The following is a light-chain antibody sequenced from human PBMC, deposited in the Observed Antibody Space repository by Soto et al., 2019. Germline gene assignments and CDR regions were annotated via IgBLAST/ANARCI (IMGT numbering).Light chain of an antibody. J-gene: IGKJ4*01. CDR3: QKYNSAPLT. CDR2: AAS. V-gene: IGKV1-27*01. CDR1: QAIDNS. Sequence: DIQMTQSPSSLSASVGDRVTITCRASQAIDNSLAWYHQKPGKVPKLLIYAASILHSGVPSRFSGSGSGTDFTLTIDSLQPEDIATYYCQKYNSAPLTFGGGTKVEV.